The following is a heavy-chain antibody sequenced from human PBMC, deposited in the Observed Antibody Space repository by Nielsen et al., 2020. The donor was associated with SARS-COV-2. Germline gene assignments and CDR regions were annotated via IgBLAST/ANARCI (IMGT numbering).Heavy chain of an antibody. J-gene: IGHJ4*02. D-gene: IGHD5-24*01. CDR1: GGSISSDY. CDR2: IYYSGSA. V-gene: IGHV4-59*12. CDR3: ARDRDGYNRGDFDC. Sequence: SETLSLTCTVSGGSISSDYWSWIRQPPGKGLEWIGYIYYSGSANYNPSLRSRITISMDTSKNLFSLSLSSVTAADTAVYFCARDRDGYNRGDFDCWGQGTLVTVSS.